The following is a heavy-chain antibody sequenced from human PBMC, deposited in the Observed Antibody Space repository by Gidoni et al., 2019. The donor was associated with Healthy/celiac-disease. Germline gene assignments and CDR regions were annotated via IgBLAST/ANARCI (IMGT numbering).Heavy chain of an antibody. D-gene: IGHD5-18*01. CDR1: GFTFSSYG. Sequence: QVQLVESGGGVVQPGRSLRLSCAASGFTFSSYGMHWVRQAPGKGLEWVAVISYDGSNKYYADSVKGRFTISRDNSKNTLYLQMNSLRAEDTAVYYCAKTLVDTAMADYWGQGTLVTVSS. J-gene: IGHJ4*02. CDR2: ISYDGSNK. V-gene: IGHV3-30*18. CDR3: AKTLVDTAMADY.